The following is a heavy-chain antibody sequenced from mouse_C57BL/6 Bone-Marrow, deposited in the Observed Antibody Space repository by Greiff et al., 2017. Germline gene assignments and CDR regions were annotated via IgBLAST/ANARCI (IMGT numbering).Heavy chain of an antibody. V-gene: IGHV1-64*01. CDR3: ARFPVIAY. Sequence: VQLQQPGAELVKPGASVKLSCKASGYTFTSSWMHWVKPRPGQGLEWIGMIHPNSGSTNYNEKFKSKATLTVEKSSSTAYMQLSSLTSKDSAVYYCARFPVIAYWGQGTGHCLC. CDR2: IHPNSGST. J-gene: IGHJ3*01. D-gene: IGHD2-2*01. CDR1: GYTFTSSW.